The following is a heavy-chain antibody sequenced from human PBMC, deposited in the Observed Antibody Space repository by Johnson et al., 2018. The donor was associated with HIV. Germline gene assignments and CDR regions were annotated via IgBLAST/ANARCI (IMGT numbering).Heavy chain of an antibody. CDR1: GFTFSSYW. CDR2: IKQDGSEK. CDR3: ARDRGSTTSFGVVITRSDAFDI. J-gene: IGHJ3*02. Sequence: VQLVESGGGLVQPGGSLRLSCAASGFTFSSYWMSWVRQAPGKGLEWVANIKQDGSEKYYVDSVKGRFTISRDNAKNSLYLQMNSLRAEDTAVYYCARDRGSTTSFGVVITRSDAFDIWGQGTMVTVSS. D-gene: IGHD3-3*01. V-gene: IGHV3-7*01.